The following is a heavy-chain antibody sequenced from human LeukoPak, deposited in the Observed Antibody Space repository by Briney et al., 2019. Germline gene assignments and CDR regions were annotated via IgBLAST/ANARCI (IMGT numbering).Heavy chain of an antibody. CDR2: IYYSGST. Sequence: SETLSLTCTVSGGSISSYYWSWIRQPPGKGLEWIGYIYYSGSTNCNPSLKSRVTIPVDTSKNQFSLKLSSVTAADTAVYYCASYDSSGYYYWGQGTLVTVSS. V-gene: IGHV4-59*01. D-gene: IGHD3-22*01. CDR1: GGSISSYY. J-gene: IGHJ4*02. CDR3: ASYDSSGYYY.